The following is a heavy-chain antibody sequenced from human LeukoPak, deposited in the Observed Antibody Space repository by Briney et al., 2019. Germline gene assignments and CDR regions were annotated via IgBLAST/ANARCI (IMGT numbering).Heavy chain of an antibody. CDR1: GYTFTGYY. CDR3: AHSNYAGDAFDI. J-gene: IGHJ3*02. CDR2: INPNSGGT. Sequence: GASVTVSCKASGYTFTGYYMHWVRQAPGQGLEWMGWINPNSGGTNYAQKFQGRVTMTRDTAISTAYMELSRLRSDDTAVYYCAHSNYAGDAFDIWGQGTMVTVSS. V-gene: IGHV1-2*02. D-gene: IGHD4-11*01.